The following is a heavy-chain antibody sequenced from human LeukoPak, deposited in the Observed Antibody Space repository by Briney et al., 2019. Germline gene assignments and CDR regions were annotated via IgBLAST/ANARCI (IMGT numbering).Heavy chain of an antibody. J-gene: IGHJ4*02. CDR1: GFTFDDYG. D-gene: IGHD3-9*01. V-gene: IGHV3-20*04. CDR2: INWNGGST. CDR3: ARESYDILTGYYNVDF. Sequence: GGTLRLSCAASGFTFDDYGMSRVRQAPGKGLECVSGINWNGGSTGYADSVKGRFTIARANAKNSLYLQMNSLRAEDTALYYCARESYDILTGYYNVDFWGQGNLATVSS.